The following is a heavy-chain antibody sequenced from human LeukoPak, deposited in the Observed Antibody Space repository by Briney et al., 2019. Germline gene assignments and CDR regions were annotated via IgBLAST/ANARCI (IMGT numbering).Heavy chain of an antibody. J-gene: IGHJ2*01. CDR1: GAPTSSYY. V-gene: IGHV4-59*13. D-gene: IGHD4-23*01. CDR2: IFHSGTT. CDR3: ARFSDYSGDWYFDL. Sequence: SETLSLTCTVAGAPTSSYYWTWIRQPPGKGLEWIGYIFHSGTTNYNPSLKSRLTMSVDTSKNQFSLHLTSVTAADTAVYYCARFSDYSGDWYFDLWGRGTLVTVSS.